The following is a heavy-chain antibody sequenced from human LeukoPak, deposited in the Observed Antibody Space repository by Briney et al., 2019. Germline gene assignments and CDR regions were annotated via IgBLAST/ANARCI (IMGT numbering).Heavy chain of an antibody. CDR1: GFTFSNYG. J-gene: IGHJ4*02. CDR2: IWYDGSNK. D-gene: IGHD1-26*01. Sequence: PGGSLRLSCAASGFTFSNYGVHWVRQAPGKGLEWVALIWYDGSNKYYADSVRGRFTISRDNSKNTLYLQMKSLRVEDTAVYYCARAGVGAIYYFDYWGQGTLVTVSS. CDR3: ARAGVGAIYYFDY. V-gene: IGHV3-33*01.